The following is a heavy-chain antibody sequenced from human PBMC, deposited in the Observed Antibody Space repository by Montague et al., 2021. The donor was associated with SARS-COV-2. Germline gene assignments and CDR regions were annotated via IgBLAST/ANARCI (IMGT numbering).Heavy chain of an antibody. D-gene: IGHD7-27*01. CDR3: AKGSHIYETRGLRTGWSDP. CDR1: GSSNTGAD. Sequence: SETLSLTCAGFGSSNTGADWKCTRLYPRHERESYGDVSLSEKTSYNPSLQSRLTMSVDTYKKQFSLRLSSVTAADTAVYFCAKGSHIYETRGLRTGWSDPWGQGTLVTVS. CDR2: VSLSEKT. J-gene: IGHJ5*02. V-gene: IGHV4-34*01.